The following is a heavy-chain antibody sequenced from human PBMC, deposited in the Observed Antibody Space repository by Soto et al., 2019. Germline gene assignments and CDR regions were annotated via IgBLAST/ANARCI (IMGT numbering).Heavy chain of an antibody. V-gene: IGHV4-34*01. Sequence: LSLTCAVFSASLGDHYWAWIRQSPDKGLEWIGEVHPSGSTDYNPSLKSRLTLSLDTSKNQFSLKLSSVTAADTAVYYCARDRRGTTSPRYNWFDPWGQGTLVTVS. CDR2: VHPSGST. D-gene: IGHD4-17*01. CDR1: SASLGDHY. J-gene: IGHJ5*02. CDR3: ARDRRGTTSPRYNWFDP.